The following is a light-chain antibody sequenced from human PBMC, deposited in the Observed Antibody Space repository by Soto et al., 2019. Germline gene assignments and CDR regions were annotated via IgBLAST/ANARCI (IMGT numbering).Light chain of an antibody. V-gene: IGKV3-20*01. CDR3: EQSYSTPPLT. J-gene: IGKJ4*01. CDR1: QTVSNSY. Sequence: TVLTQSPGSLSVSLGDRATLSCRASQTVSNSYLAWYQQKPGQAPRLLIYGTSSRATGIPDRFSGSGSGTDLTLTINNLQTEDSATYYCEQSYSTPPLTFGGGTKVDIK. CDR2: GTS.